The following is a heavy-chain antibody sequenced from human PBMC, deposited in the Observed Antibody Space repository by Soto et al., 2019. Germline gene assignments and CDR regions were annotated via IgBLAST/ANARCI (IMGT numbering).Heavy chain of an antibody. CDR2: MHPNSGNT. V-gene: IGHV1-8*01. J-gene: IGHJ6*03. Sequence: ASVKVSCKASGYTFTSYDINWARQATGQGLEWMGWMHPNSGNTGYAQKFQGRVTMTRNTSISTAYMELSTLTSEDTAVYYCARGPLGYGDHGYYMDVWGKGTTVTVSS. CDR3: ARGPLGYGDHGYYMDV. CDR1: GYTFTSYD. D-gene: IGHD4-17*01.